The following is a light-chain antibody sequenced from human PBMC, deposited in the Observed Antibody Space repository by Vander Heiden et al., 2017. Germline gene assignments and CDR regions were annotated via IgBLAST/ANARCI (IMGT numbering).Light chain of an antibody. V-gene: IGKV3-20*01. J-gene: IGKJ1*01. CDR2: GAS. Sequence: EIVLPQSPATLSLSPGERATLSCRASQSGSSSYLAWYQQKPGQAPRLLIYGASSRATGIPDRFSGSGSGTDFTLTISRLEPEDFAVYYCQQDGSSPWTFGQGTKVEIK. CDR1: QSGSSSY. CDR3: QQDGSSPWT.